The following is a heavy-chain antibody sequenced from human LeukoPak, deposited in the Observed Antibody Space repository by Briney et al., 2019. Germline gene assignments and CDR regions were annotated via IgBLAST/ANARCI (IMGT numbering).Heavy chain of an antibody. Sequence: ASVKVSCKASGYTFTSYGISWVRQAPGQGLEWMGWINPNSGGTNYAQKFQGRVTMTRDTSISAAYMELSRLRSDDTAVYYCARGNWNYGHYWGQGTLVTVSS. CDR1: GYTFTSYG. V-gene: IGHV1-2*02. CDR2: INPNSGGT. J-gene: IGHJ4*02. CDR3: ARGNWNYGHY. D-gene: IGHD1-7*01.